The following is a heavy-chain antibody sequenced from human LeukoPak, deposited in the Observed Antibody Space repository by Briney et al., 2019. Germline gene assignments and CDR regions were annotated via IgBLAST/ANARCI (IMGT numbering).Heavy chain of an antibody. J-gene: IGHJ4*02. V-gene: IGHV4-4*02. CDR1: GGSISSSNW. CDR2: IYHSGST. CDR3: ARVPYYDSSGYSSFDY. D-gene: IGHD3-22*01. Sequence: SETLSLTCAVSGGSISSSNWWSWVRQPPGKGLEWIGEIYHSGSTNYNPSLKSRVTISVDKSKNQFSLKLSSVIAADTAVYYCARVPYYDSSGYSSFDYWGQGTLVTVSS.